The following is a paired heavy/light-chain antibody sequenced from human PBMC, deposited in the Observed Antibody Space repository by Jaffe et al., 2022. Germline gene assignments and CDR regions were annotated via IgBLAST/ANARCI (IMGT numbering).Light chain of an antibody. CDR1: KIGYQS. J-gene: IGLJ1*01. V-gene: IGLV3-21*02. CDR3: LVWGGSTDPYV. CDR2: DDT. Sequence: SYVLTQPPSVSVAPGQTARVSCGGDKIGYQSVHWYQQKPGQAPVLVVYDDTDRPAGIPERFSGSNSGNTATLIISRVEAGDEADYYCLVWGGSTDPYVFGPGTKVTVL.
Heavy chain of an antibody. CDR3: TKDSSGVPASGTFFDY. J-gene: IGHJ4*02. CDR2: IGWNGASS. D-gene: IGHD2-2*01. CDR1: GFAFEESA. Sequence: EVVLVESGGGFVQPGASLRLSCAASGFAFEESAMHWVRQAPGKGLEWVSQIGWNGASSGYADSVKGRFSISRDNAKRSLYLEMNSLRPEDTAFYYCTKDSSGVPASGTFFDYWGQGVLVTVSS. V-gene: IGHV3-9*01.